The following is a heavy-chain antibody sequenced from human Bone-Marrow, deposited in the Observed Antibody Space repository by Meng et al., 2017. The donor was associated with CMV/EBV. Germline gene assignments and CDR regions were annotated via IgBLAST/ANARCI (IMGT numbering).Heavy chain of an antibody. D-gene: IGHD2-21*01. J-gene: IGHJ3*02. Sequence: GESLKISCAASGFTVSSNYMSWVRQAPGKGLEWVSSVSSSSSYIYYADSVKGRFTISRDNAKNSLYLQMNSLRAEDTAVYYCARLSPRVRGALDIGGPGQRVT. CDR3: ARLSPRVRGALDI. CDR2: VSSSSSYI. V-gene: IGHV3-21*01. CDR1: GFTVSSNY.